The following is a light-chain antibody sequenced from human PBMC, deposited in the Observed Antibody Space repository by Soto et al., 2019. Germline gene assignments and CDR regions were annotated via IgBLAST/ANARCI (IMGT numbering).Light chain of an antibody. V-gene: IGKV1-27*01. CDR1: LGLTDY. CDR2: AAS. CDR3: RKYKRAPFS. Sequence: DIQKTQSPSSLTASVGDRVTMTCRASLGLTDYVVWYPQKPVRAPTLLIYAASIFQSGVPSRFSGSGSVTHYTRTINRLQPEDVATYCCRKYKRAPFSFGQGTKLEIK. J-gene: IGKJ2*03.